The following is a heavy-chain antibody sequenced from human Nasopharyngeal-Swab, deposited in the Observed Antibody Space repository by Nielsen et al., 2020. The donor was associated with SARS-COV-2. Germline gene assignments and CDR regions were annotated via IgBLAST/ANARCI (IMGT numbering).Heavy chain of an antibody. CDR2: INHSGST. Sequence: GTLRRSCAVDGGAFSGDDGSRIHQPPGKGLEWIGEINHSGSTNYDPSLKSRVTISVDSSKNQFSLKLSSVTAADTAVYYCARGKAGTYDYWGQGTLVTVSS. J-gene: IGHJ4*02. D-gene: IGHD3-10*01. CDR1: GGAFSGDD. CDR3: ARGKAGTYDY. V-gene: IGHV4-34*01.